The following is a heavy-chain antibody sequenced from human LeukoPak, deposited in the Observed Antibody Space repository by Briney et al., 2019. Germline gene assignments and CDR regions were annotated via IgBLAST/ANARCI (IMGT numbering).Heavy chain of an antibody. CDR3: AKRGVVIRVILVGFHKEAYYFDS. Sequence: AGGSLRLSCAVSGITLSNYGMSWVRQAPGKGLEWVAGISDSGGRTNYADSVKGRFTISRDNPKNTLILQMNSLRPGDTAVYFCAKRGVVIRVILVGFHKEAYYFDSWGQGALVTVSS. V-gene: IGHV3-23*01. D-gene: IGHD3-22*01. CDR1: GITLSNYG. J-gene: IGHJ4*02. CDR2: ISDSGGRT.